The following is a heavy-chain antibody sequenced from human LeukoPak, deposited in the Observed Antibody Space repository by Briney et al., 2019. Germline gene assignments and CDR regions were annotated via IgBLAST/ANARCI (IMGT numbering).Heavy chain of an antibody. V-gene: IGHV3-30-3*01. CDR1: GITFSRYD. CDR3: AKGYDFFFDY. Sequence: PGGSLRLSCAASGITFSRYDMHWVRQAPGKGLEWVAVISYDGSNKYYADSVKGRFTISRDNSKNTLYLQMNSLRAEDTAVYYCAKGYDFFFDYWGQGTLVTVSS. D-gene: IGHD2-2*01. J-gene: IGHJ4*02. CDR2: ISYDGSNK.